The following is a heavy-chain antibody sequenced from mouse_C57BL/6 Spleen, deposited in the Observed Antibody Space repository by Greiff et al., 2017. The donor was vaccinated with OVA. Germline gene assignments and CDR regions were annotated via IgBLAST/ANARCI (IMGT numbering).Heavy chain of an antibody. V-gene: IGHV2-2*01. CDR2: IWSGGST. J-gene: IGHJ1*03. D-gene: IGHD2-5*01. CDR1: GFSLTSYG. CDR3: ARDYSNYWYFDV. Sequence: VQLQQSGPGLVQPSQSLSITCTVSGFSLTSYGVHWVRQSPGKGLEWLGVIWSGGSTDYTAAFISRLSISKDNSKSQVFFKMNSLQADDTAIYYCARDYSNYWYFDVWGTGTTVTVSS.